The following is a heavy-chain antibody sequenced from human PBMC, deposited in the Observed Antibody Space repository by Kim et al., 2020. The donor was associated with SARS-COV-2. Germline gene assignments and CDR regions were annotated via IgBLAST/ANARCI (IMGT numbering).Heavy chain of an antibody. Sequence: YVDPCKGRITIPRANAKNALSLQMNSLRAEDTAMYYFARGGLGGAFDYWGQGTLVTVSS. V-gene: IGHV3-7*01. CDR3: ARGGLGGAFDY. J-gene: IGHJ4*02. D-gene: IGHD1-26*01.